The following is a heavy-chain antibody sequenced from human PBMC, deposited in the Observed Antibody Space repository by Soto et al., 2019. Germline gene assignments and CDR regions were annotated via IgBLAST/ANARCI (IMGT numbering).Heavy chain of an antibody. CDR3: ARGIGYCSSINCYSSRRLRFDS. J-gene: IGHJ4*02. Sequence: QVQLQQWGAGLLKPSETLSLTCAVYGGSFSGYYWTWIRQSPEKELEWIGEVNHSGTTYYNPSLKTRVTISVHTPKNQFSRKMSSVTAADTAVYYCARGIGYCSSINCYSSRRLRFDSWGQGTLVTVSS. CDR2: VNHSGTT. CDR1: GGSFSGYY. D-gene: IGHD2-2*01. V-gene: IGHV4-34*01.